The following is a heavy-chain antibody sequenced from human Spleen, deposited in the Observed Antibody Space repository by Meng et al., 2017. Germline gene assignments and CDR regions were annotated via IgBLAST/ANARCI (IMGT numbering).Heavy chain of an antibody. CDR2: INPNSGDT. D-gene: IGHD2-21*01. CDR3: ARDENISLGKLFGDY. Sequence: QVELVQSGAEVKKPGGSMKVSCKASGYTFTAYYIHWVRQAPGQGLEWMGHINPNSGDTLYAPKFQGRVSMTGDTSISTAYVELSGLRSDDTAIYYCARDENISLGKLFGDYWGQGTLVTVSS. J-gene: IGHJ4*02. V-gene: IGHV1-2*06. CDR1: GYTFTAYY.